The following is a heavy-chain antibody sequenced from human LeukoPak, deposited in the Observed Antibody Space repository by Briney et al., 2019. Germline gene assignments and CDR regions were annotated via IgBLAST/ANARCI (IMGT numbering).Heavy chain of an antibody. CDR1: GGSIRSYY. V-gene: IGHV4-59*01. CDR3: ARVTGYTIEDYFDY. CDR2: IYYSGST. J-gene: IGHJ4*02. Sequence: SETLSLTCTVSGGSIRSYYWSWIRQPPGKGLEWIAYIYYSGSTNYNPSLKSRVTISVKTSKNQFSLKLRSVTAADTAVYYCARVTGYTIEDYFDYWGQGTLVTVSS. D-gene: IGHD3-9*01.